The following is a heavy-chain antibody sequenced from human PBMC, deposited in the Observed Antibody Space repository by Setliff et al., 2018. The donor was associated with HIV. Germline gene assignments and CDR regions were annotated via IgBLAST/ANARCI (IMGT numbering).Heavy chain of an antibody. CDR3: ARERATGRPPLLNWYFDL. J-gene: IGHJ2*01. D-gene: IGHD1-1*01. V-gene: IGHV1-3*01. CDR2: INGDNGNT. Sequence: GASVKVSCKASGYSFTTYAIHWVRQAPGQRLEWMGWINGDNGNTKYSEKFQGRISITRDTSASTAYMELKNLGSEDTAVYFCARERATGRPPLLNWYFDLWGRGTLVTVSS. CDR1: GYSFTTYA.